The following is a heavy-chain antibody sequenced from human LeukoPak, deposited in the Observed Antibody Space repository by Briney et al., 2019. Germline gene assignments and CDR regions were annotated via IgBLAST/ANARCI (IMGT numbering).Heavy chain of an antibody. Sequence: GGSLRLSCVASGFSFSTYAMIWARQTPGKGLEWVSSISADGAGTYYAESVKGRFTIFRDNFKNTLYLQMNSLRAEDSALYYCAELIESASAYWGQGTLVTVSS. D-gene: IGHD2-8*01. CDR1: GFSFSTYA. J-gene: IGHJ4*02. V-gene: IGHV3-23*01. CDR3: AELIESASAY. CDR2: ISADGAGT.